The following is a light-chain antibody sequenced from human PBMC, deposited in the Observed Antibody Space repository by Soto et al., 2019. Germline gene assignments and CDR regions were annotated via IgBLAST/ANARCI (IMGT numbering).Light chain of an antibody. Sequence: QSALTQPASVSGSPGQSITISCTGTSSDVGGYNYVSWYQQHPGKAPKLMIYDVSNRPSGVSNRFSGSKSGNTASMTISGLQAADEAGYYCSSYTRSSTRVFGGGTKLTVL. CDR1: SSDVGGYNY. J-gene: IGLJ2*01. CDR2: DVS. V-gene: IGLV2-14*01. CDR3: SSYTRSSTRV.